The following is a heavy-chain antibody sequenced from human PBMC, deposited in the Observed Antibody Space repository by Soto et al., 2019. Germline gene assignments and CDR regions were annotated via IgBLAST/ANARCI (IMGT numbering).Heavy chain of an antibody. CDR3: ERPLFGRGNWFDP. Sequence: QVQLQESGPGLVKPSETLSLTCTVSGGSISSYYWSWIRQPPGKGLEWIGYIYYSGSTNYNPSLKSRVTISVDTSKNQFSLKLSSVTAADTAVYYCERPLFGRGNWFDPWGQGTLVTVSS. D-gene: IGHD3-10*01. J-gene: IGHJ5*02. V-gene: IGHV4-59*01. CDR2: IYYSGST. CDR1: GGSISSYY.